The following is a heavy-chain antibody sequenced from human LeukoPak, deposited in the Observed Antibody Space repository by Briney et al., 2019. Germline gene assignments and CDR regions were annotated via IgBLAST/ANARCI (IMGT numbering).Heavy chain of an antibody. Sequence: GESLKISCKGFGYDFTTYWIGWVRQLPGKGLEWKGVIYPGDSDTRYNPSIQGQVTILADKSTTTIYLQWGSLKASDTAMYFCARHVAQYGTVFPFDYWGQGTLVTVSS. D-gene: IGHD3-10*01. CDR3: ARHVAQYGTVFPFDY. J-gene: IGHJ4*02. CDR2: IYPGDSDT. CDR1: GYDFTTYW. V-gene: IGHV5-51*01.